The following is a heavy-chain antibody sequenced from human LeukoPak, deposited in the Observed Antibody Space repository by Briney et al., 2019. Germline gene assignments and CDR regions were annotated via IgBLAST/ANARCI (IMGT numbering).Heavy chain of an antibody. J-gene: IGHJ4*02. CDR3: ARKGVSSHYLDY. V-gene: IGHV1-8*02. Sequence: GASVKVSCKASGYTFSNYDINWVRQATGQGLEWMGWINPNSGNTGYAQKVQGRVTMTRNTSINTAYLELSSLTSEDTAVYYCARKGVSSHYLDYWGQGTLVTVSS. D-gene: IGHD6-6*01. CDR1: GYTFSNYD. CDR2: INPNSGNT.